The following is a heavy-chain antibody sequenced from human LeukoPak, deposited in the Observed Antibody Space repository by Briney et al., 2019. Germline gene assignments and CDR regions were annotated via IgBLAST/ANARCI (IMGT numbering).Heavy chain of an antibody. CDR2: INPSGGST. J-gene: IGHJ5*02. CDR1: GYTFTSYY. D-gene: IGHD2-15*01. V-gene: IGHV1-46*01. Sequence: GASVKVSCKASGYTFTSYYMHWVRQAPGQGLEWMGIINPSGGSTSYAQKFQGRVTMTRDTSTSTVYMELSSLRSEDTAVYSCARGADGVSSNSRGWFDPWGQGTLVTVSS. CDR3: ARGADGVSSNSRGWFDP.